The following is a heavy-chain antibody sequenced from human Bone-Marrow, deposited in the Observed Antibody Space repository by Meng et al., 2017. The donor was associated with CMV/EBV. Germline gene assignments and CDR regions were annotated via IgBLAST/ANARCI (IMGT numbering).Heavy chain of an antibody. D-gene: IGHD3-10*01. CDR1: GFTLSSYG. Sequence: GESLKIPCSASGFTLSSYGMHWVRQAPGKGLEWVAFIRYDESNKYYADSVKGRFTISRDNSKNTLYLQMKSLRAEDTAVYYCVKEPPYYYGSGSRGGFDPWGQGTMVTVSS. CDR2: IRYDESNK. J-gene: IGHJ5*02. CDR3: VKEPPYYYGSGSRGGFDP. V-gene: IGHV3-30*02.